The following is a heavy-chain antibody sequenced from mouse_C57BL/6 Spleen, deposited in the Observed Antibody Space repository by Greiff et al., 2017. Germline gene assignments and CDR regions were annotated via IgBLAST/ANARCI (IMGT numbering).Heavy chain of an antibody. D-gene: IGHD1-3*01. Sequence: EVQGVESGGDLVKPGGSLKLSCAASGFTFSSYGMSWVRQTPDKRLEWVATISSGGSYTYYPDSVKGRFTIARDNAKNTLYLQMSSLKAEDTAMYYGLYFENYYAMDYWGQGTSVTVSS. CDR2: ISSGGSYT. J-gene: IGHJ4*01. CDR1: GFTFSSYG. CDR3: LYFENYYAMDY. V-gene: IGHV5-6*01.